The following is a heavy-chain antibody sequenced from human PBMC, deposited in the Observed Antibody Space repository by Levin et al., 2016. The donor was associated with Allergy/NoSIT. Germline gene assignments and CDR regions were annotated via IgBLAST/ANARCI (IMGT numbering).Heavy chain of an antibody. V-gene: IGHV3-7*01. CDR3: ARRWLLDQGKYFQY. J-gene: IGHJ1*01. CDR2: INPDGSAK. Sequence: GESLKISCAVSGFIFSNSWMTWVRQAPGKGLEWVANINPDGSAKDYADSVKGRFTVSRDNAKNSLYLQMNSLRAEDTAVYYCARRWLLDQGKYFQYWGQGTPVTVSS. CDR1: GFIFSNSW. D-gene: IGHD3-10*01.